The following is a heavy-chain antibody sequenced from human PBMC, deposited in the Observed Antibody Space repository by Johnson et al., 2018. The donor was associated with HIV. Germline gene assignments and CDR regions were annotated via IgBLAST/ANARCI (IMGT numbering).Heavy chain of an antibody. V-gene: IGHV3-30*02. Sequence: QMQLVESGGGVVQPGGSLRLSCAASGFTFSSYGMHWVRQAPGKGLEWVAFIRYDGSKKYYADSVKGRFTISRDNSKNTLYLKMNSLRAEDTAVYYCAKDRLGAPSPQAQNAFDVWGQGTMVTVSS. CDR3: AKDRLGAPSPQAQNAFDV. D-gene: IGHD1-26*01. CDR2: IRYDGSKK. CDR1: GFTFSSYG. J-gene: IGHJ3*01.